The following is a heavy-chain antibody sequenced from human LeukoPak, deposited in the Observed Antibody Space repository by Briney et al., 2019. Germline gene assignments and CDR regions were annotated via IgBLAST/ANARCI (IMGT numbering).Heavy chain of an antibody. V-gene: IGHV3-9*03. CDR3: TKDRSSTLDDAFDF. D-gene: IGHD2-2*01. CDR2: IDRSGRTM. J-gene: IGHJ3*01. Sequence: GRSLRLSCAASGFTFADSAMHWVRQTPGKGLEWVSGIDRSGRTMVYADSVKGRFTISRDNAKNSLYLEMSSLRAEDMALYYCTKDRSSTLDDAFDFWGQGTMVTVSS. CDR1: GFTFADSA.